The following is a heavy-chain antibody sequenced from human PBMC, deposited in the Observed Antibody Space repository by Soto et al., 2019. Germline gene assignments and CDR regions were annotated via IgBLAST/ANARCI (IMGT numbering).Heavy chain of an antibody. CDR3: ARGGSIAARPIYYYYMDV. V-gene: IGHV1-3*01. CDR2: INAGNGNT. J-gene: IGHJ6*03. D-gene: IGHD6-6*01. CDR1: GYTFTGYA. Sequence: ASVKVSCKGSGYTFTGYAMHWVRQAPGQRLEWMGWINAGNGNTKYSQKFQGRVTITRDTSASTAYMELSSLRSEDTAVYYCARGGSIAARPIYYYYMDVWGKGTTVTVSS.